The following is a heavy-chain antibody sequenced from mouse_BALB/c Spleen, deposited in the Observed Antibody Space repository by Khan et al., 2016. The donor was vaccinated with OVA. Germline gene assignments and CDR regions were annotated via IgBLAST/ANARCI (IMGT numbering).Heavy chain of an antibody. J-gene: IGHJ2*01. Sequence: VELVESGAELARPGASVKMSCKASGYTFTSYTMHWVQQRPGQGLEWIGYINPSSGYTKYNQKFKDKATLTADKSSSTAYMQLSSLTSEDSAVYYCARTHDRWGQGTTLTVSS. D-gene: IGHD2-3*01. CDR2: INPSSGYT. CDR1: GYTFTSYT. CDR3: ARTHDR. V-gene: IGHV1-4*01.